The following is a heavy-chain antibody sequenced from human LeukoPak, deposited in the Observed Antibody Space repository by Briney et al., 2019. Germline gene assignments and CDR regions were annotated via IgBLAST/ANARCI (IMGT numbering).Heavy chain of an antibody. D-gene: IGHD2-15*01. CDR2: IGNSGGGT. J-gene: IGHJ4*01. CDR3: VKRYCSGDTCYSAFDY. Sequence: PTGGSLRLSCAASGFSFSSNAMSWVRQAPGNGLEWVSAIGNSGGGTYYADSLQGRFTISRDNSKNTLYLQMNSLRAEDTAVYYCVKRYCSGDTCYSAFDYWGHGTLVTVSS. CDR1: GFSFSSNA. V-gene: IGHV3-23*01.